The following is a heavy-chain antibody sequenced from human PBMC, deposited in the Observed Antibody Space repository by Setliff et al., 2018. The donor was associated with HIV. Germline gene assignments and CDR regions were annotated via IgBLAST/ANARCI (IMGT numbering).Heavy chain of an antibody. V-gene: IGHV3-23*01. CDR1: GFTFSSYA. CDR2: ISGSGGST. J-gene: IGHJ4*02. CDR3: ARLGIGRYCNISSCYLNQ. D-gene: IGHD2-15*01. Sequence: GESLKISCAASGFTFSSYAMSWVRQAPGKGLEWVSAISGSGGSTYYADSVKGRFTISRDNSKNTLYLQMNSLRAEDTAVYYCARLGIGRYCNISSCYLNQWGQGTLVTVSS.